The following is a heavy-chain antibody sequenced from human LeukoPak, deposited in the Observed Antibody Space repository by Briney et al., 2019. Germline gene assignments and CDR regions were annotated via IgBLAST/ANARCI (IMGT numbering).Heavy chain of an antibody. Sequence: PGGSLRLSCAASGFTFSSYSMNWVRQAPGKGLEWVSSIGSSSSYIYYADSVKRRFTISRDNAKNSLYLQMNSLRAEDTAVYYCARIGRMDVWGKGTTVTVSS. CDR1: GFTFSSYS. J-gene: IGHJ6*03. CDR3: ARIGRMDV. CDR2: IGSSSSYI. V-gene: IGHV3-21*01. D-gene: IGHD3-22*01.